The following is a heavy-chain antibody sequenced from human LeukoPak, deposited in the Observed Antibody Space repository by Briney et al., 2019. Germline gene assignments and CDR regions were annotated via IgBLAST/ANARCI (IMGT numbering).Heavy chain of an antibody. V-gene: IGHV3-53*01. Sequence: GGSLGLSCAASGFTVSSNYMSWVRQAPGKGLEWVSVIYSGGSTYYADSVKGRFTISRDNSKNTLYLQMNSLRAEDTAVYYCARDRMGAASYYYYYMDVWGKGTTVTVSS. D-gene: IGHD1-26*01. CDR2: IYSGGST. J-gene: IGHJ6*03. CDR1: GFTVSSNY. CDR3: ARDRMGAASYYYYYMDV.